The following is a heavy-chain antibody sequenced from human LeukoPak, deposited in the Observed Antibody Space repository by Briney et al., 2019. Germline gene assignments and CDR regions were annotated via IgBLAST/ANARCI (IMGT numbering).Heavy chain of an antibody. CDR3: ARDGIVVVPAAILDY. D-gene: IGHD2-2*01. CDR2: INPNSGGT. J-gene: IGHJ4*02. V-gene: IGHV1-2*04. Sequence: ASVKVSCKASGYTFTGYYMHWVRQAPGQGLEWMGWINPNSGGTNYAQKFQGWVTMTRDTSISTAYMELSRLRSEDTAVYYCARDGIVVVPAAILDYWGQGTLVTVSS. CDR1: GYTFTGYY.